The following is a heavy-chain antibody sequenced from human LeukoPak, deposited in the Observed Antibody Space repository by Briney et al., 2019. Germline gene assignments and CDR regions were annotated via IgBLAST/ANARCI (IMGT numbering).Heavy chain of an antibody. CDR1: GGSISSYH. CDR2: IFSTGST. J-gene: IGHJ4*02. D-gene: IGHD3-10*01. CDR3: ARRYGSGSYDKFDY. V-gene: IGHV4-59*08. Sequence: PSETLSLTCTVSGGSISSYHWNWIRQPPGKGLEWMGYIFSTGSTDYNPSLKSRVTISLDTSKSQFSLRLTSVTAADTAVYYCARRYGSGSYDKFDYWGQGTLVTVSS.